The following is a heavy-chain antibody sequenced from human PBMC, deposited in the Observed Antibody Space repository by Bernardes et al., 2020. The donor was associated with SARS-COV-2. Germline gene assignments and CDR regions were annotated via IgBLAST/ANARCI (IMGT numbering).Heavy chain of an antibody. CDR2: IYYSGST. CDR3: ASSLLYDSSGYFRFDY. CDR1: GGSISSGGYY. J-gene: IGHJ4*02. Sequence: TLSLTCTVSGGSISSGGYYWSWIRQHPGKGLEWIGYIYYSGSTYYNPSLKSRVTISVDTSKNQFSLKLSSVTAADTAVYYCASSLLYDSSGYFRFDYWGQGTLVTVSS. D-gene: IGHD3-22*01. V-gene: IGHV4-31*03.